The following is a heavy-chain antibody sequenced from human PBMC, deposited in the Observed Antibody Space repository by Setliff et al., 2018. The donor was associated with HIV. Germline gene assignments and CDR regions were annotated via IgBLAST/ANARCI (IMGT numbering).Heavy chain of an antibody. D-gene: IGHD3-10*01. CDR3: ARLYGSGSYYNRDDAFDI. J-gene: IGHJ3*02. Sequence: SVKVSCKASGGTFSRYGINWVRQAPGQGLEWMGGIIPSFGTPNNAQKFQGRVTITMDESTSTAYMELSSLRSEETAMYYCARLYGSGSYYNRDDAFDIWGQGTMVTVSS. V-gene: IGHV1-69*05. CDR1: GGTFSRYG. CDR2: IIPSFGTP.